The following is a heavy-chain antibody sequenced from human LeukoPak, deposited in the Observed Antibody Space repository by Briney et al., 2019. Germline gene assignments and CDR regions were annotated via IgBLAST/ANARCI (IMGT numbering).Heavy chain of an antibody. CDR1: GYTFTAYF. J-gene: IGHJ4*02. D-gene: IGHD3-22*01. V-gene: IGHV1-2*02. Sequence: GASVKVSCKASGYTFTAYFIHWVRQAPGQGLEWMGWINPNSGATTYAQKFQGRVTMTRDTSISTAYMELSRLRSDDTAVYYCAGQITMIVGSPYDYWGQGTLVTVSS. CDR2: INPNSGAT. CDR3: AGQITMIVGSPYDY.